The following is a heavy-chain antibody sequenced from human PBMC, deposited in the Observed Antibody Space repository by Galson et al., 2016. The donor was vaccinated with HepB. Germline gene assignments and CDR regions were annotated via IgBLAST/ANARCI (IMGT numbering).Heavy chain of an antibody. V-gene: IGHV3-48*03. CDR1: GISFGNYE. D-gene: IGHD3-3*01. CDR2: IRNDGGNI. CDR3: TRPNRTSVFGVVSPYFDY. Sequence: SLRLSCAASGISFGNYEMHWIRQAPGKGLEWISYIRNDGGNIYYADSVKGRFTISRDNAKDSLYLLMNNLSADDTAVYYCTRPNRTSVFGVVSPYFDYWGQGTLVIVSS. J-gene: IGHJ4*02.